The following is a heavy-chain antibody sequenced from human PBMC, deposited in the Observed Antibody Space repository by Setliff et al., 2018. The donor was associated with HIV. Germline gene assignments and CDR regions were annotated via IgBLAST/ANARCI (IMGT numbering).Heavy chain of an antibody. CDR2: IYTSGST. D-gene: IGHD1-26*01. CDR1: GGSISSGSYY. V-gene: IGHV4-61*09. J-gene: IGHJ3*02. CDR3: ARASVGATGLYAFDI. Sequence: SETLSLTCTVSGGSISSGSYYWSWIRQPAGKGLEWIGHIYTSGSTNYNPSLKSRVTISVDTSKTQFPLRLSSVTAADTAVYYCARASVGATGLYAFDIWGQGTRVTVSS.